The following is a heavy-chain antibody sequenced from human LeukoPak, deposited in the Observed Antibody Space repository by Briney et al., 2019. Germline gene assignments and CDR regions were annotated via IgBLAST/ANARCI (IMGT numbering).Heavy chain of an antibody. Sequence: SETLSLTCTVSGGSISSYYWSWIRQPPGKGLEWIGYIYYSGSTNYNPSLKSRVTISVDTSKNQFSLKLSSVTAADTAVYYCASAIAAAGTRSAFDIWGQGTMVTVSS. CDR1: GGSISSYY. CDR3: ASAIAAAGTRSAFDI. D-gene: IGHD6-13*01. V-gene: IGHV4-59*12. J-gene: IGHJ3*02. CDR2: IYYSGST.